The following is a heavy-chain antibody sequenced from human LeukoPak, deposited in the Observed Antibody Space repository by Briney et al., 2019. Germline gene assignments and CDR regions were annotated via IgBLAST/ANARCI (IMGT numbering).Heavy chain of an antibody. D-gene: IGHD7-27*01. CDR2: IYNAGATT. Sequence: GGSLRLSCAASGFTFSSYTMSWVRRPPGKGLEWVSDIYNAGATTYYGDSVKGRFIISRDNSKNTLFLQMNSLRAEDTAVYYCARDITGAAGAFDVWGQGTMVTVSS. CDR1: GFTFSSYT. J-gene: IGHJ3*01. CDR3: ARDITGAAGAFDV. V-gene: IGHV3-23*01.